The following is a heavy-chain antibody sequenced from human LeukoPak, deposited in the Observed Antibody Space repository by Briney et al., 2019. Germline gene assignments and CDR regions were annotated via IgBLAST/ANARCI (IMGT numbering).Heavy chain of an antibody. CDR2: IHHDGDT. V-gene: IGHV4-4*02. J-gene: IGHJ4*02. CDR1: GAPITYF. CDR3: ARDYHCGGNDCSWVDY. Sequence: PSETLSLTCAVSGAPITYFWSWVRQPPGKGLEWIGEIHHDGDTNYNPSFKSRVTMSVDKSKNQLSLQLTSVTAADTAVYYCARDYHCGGNDCSWVDYWGQGTLVTVSS. D-gene: IGHD2-21*01.